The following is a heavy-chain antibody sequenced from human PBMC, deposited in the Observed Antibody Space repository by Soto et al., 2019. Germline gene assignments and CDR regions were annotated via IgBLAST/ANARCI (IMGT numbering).Heavy chain of an antibody. Sequence: GGSLRLSCAASGFTFSCAWFNWIRQAPGKGLEWVSYISSSSSYTNYADSVKGRFTISRDNAKNSLYLQMNSLRAEDTAVYYCARDEDGSGSSSMDVWGQGTTVTVSS. V-gene: IGHV3-11*05. CDR3: ARDEDGSGSSSMDV. CDR1: GFTFSCAW. CDR2: ISSSSSYT. D-gene: IGHD3-10*01. J-gene: IGHJ6*02.